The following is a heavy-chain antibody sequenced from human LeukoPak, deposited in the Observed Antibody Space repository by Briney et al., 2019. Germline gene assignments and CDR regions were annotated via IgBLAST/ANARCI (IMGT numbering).Heavy chain of an antibody. J-gene: IGHJ6*02. CDR1: GYSFSNYW. D-gene: IGHD2-21*01. CDR2: IYPGDSYT. CDR3: SILWPGEFYYGMDV. V-gene: IGHV5-51*01. Sequence: GESLKISCKGSGYSFSNYWIGWVRQMPGKGLEWMGIIYPGDSYTNYSPSFQGHVTISADKSISTAYLQWSSLKASDTAMYYCSILWPGEFYYGMDVWGQGTTVTVSS.